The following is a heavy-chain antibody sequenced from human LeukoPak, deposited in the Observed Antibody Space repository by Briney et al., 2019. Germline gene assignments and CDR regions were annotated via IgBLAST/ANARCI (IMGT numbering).Heavy chain of an antibody. Sequence: GGSLRLSCAASGFTFSSYRMSWVRQAPGKGLEWVANIKQDGSEKYYVDSVKGRLTISRDNAKNSLYLQMNSPRAEDTAVYYCARISGSYDDAFDIWGQGTMVTVSS. D-gene: IGHD1-26*01. CDR2: IKQDGSEK. V-gene: IGHV3-7*01. J-gene: IGHJ3*02. CDR1: GFTFSSYR. CDR3: ARISGSYDDAFDI.